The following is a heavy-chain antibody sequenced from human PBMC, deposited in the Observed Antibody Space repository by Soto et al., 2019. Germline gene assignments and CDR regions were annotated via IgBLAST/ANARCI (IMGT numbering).Heavy chain of an antibody. J-gene: IGHJ5*02. Sequence: SVKVSCKASGGTFSSYAISWVRQAPGQGLEWMGGIIPIFGTANYAQKFQGRVTITADESTSTAYMELSSLRSEDTAVYYCASVLSAFGGVIVPGPSYWFDPWGQGTLVTVSS. CDR1: GGTFSSYA. V-gene: IGHV1-69*13. CDR3: ASVLSAFGGVIVPGPSYWFDP. D-gene: IGHD3-16*02. CDR2: IIPIFGTA.